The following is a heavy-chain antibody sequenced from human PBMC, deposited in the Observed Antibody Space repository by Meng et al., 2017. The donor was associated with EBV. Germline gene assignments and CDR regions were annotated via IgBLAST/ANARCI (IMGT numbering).Heavy chain of an antibody. Sequence: QGQFVQSGAEVKNPGASVEISCKASGYAFTSYILHWVRQAPGQRLEWMGWINVGVGYTKYSQKFQGRVTISSDTSATTGYMELSSLRSEDTAVYYCVRGPPVGVPGPGDYWGQGTLVTVSS. CDR1: GYAFTSYI. J-gene: IGHJ4*02. D-gene: IGHD2-21*01. CDR3: VRGPPVGVPGPGDY. V-gene: IGHV1-3*01. CDR2: INVGVGYT.